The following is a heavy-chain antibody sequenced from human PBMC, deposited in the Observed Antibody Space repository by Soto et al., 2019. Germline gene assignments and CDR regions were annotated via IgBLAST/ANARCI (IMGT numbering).Heavy chain of an antibody. CDR1: GFDFTYYA. Sequence: QVQLVESGGGAVQPGESLRLSCVASGFDFTYYAMHWVRQAPGKGLESVAVMSSDGSKIHHTDSVKGRFTISRDNSKNTLYLQMNSLRKEDTAVYFCAKDEGVGGTLGPFDYWGKGTLVSVSS. V-gene: IGHV3-30*18. CDR2: MSSDGSKI. D-gene: IGHD1-26*01. CDR3: AKDEGVGGTLGPFDY. J-gene: IGHJ4*02.